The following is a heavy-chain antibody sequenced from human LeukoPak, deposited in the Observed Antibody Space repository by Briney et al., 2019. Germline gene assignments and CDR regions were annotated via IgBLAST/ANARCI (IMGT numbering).Heavy chain of an antibody. CDR1: GGSFSGYY. V-gene: IGHV4-34*01. D-gene: IGHD6-13*01. Sequence: SETLSLTCAVYGGSFSGYYWSWIRQPPGKGLEWIGEINHSGSTNYNPSLKSRVTISVDTSKNQFSLKLSSVTAADTAVYYCARGRGSSWYWEYYQHWGQGTLVTVSS. CDR2: INHSGST. CDR3: ARGRGSSWYWEYYQH. J-gene: IGHJ1*01.